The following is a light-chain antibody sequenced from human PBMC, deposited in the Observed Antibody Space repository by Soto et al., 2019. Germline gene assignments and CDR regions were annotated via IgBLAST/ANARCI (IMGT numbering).Light chain of an antibody. V-gene: IGKV1-12*02. CDR2: AAS. CDR1: QDISSW. CDR3: QQSNSFPFT. J-gene: IGKJ5*01. Sequence: DIQMTQSPPSMSASVGDRVTITCRASQDISSWLAWYQQKPGKAPELLIYAASTLQSGVPSRFRGSGSGTHFTLTISSLQPEDFATYYCQQSNSFPFTFGQGTRLEIK.